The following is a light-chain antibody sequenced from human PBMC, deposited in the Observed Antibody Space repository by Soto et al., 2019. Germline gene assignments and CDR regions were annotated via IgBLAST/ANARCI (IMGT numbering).Light chain of an antibody. Sequence: IVMTQSPATLSLSPGESATLSCRASQSVSTNLAWYQQKPGQAPRLLIYGASTRATGIPARFSGSGSETEFTLTISSLQSEDFAVYYCQQYNNWPLTFGQGTKLEIK. J-gene: IGKJ2*01. CDR2: GAS. CDR1: QSVSTN. CDR3: QQYNNWPLT. V-gene: IGKV3-15*01.